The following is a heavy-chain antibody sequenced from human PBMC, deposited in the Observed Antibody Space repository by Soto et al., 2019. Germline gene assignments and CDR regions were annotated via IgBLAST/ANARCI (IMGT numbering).Heavy chain of an antibody. CDR2: IKSKTDGGTT. CDR3: TTECVVRGPFDY. J-gene: IGHJ4*02. CDR1: GFTFSNAW. V-gene: IGHV3-15*01. D-gene: IGHD3-10*01. Sequence: EVQLVESGGGLVKPGGSLRLSCAASGFTFSNAWMSWVRQAPGKGLEWVGRIKSKTDGGTTDYAAPVKGRFTISRDDSKNTLYLQMNSLKTEDTAVYYCTTECVVRGPFDYWGQGTLVTVSS.